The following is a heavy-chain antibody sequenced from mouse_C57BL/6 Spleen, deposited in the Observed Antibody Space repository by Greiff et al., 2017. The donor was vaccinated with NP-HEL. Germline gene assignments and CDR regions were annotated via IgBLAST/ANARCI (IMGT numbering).Heavy chain of an antibody. D-gene: IGHD2-3*01. J-gene: IGHJ3*01. CDR1: GYAFSSSW. CDR3: ARKGGYDGPWFAY. Sequence: QVQLQQSGPELVKPGASVKISCKASGYAFSSSWMNWVKQRPGKGLEWIGRIYPGDGDTNYNGKFKGKATLTADKSSSTAYMQLSSLTSEDSAVYFCARKGGYDGPWFAYWGQGTLVTVSA. CDR2: IYPGDGDT. V-gene: IGHV1-82*01.